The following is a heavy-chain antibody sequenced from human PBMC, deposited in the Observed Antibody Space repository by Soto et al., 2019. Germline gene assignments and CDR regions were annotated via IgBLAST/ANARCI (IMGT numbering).Heavy chain of an antibody. CDR3: ARGSGAPVLAWFDP. J-gene: IGHJ5*02. V-gene: IGHV4-31*03. Sequence: QVQLQESGPGLVKPSQTLSLTCTVSGGSISSGAYYWGWIRQLPGKGLEWIGFISYRGNTFYNPPLRSRVTISADTSKNPLALQVTSVTAADTAVYYCARGSGAPVLAWFDPWGQGTLVTVSS. CDR2: ISYRGNT. D-gene: IGHD3-3*01. CDR1: GGSISSGAYY.